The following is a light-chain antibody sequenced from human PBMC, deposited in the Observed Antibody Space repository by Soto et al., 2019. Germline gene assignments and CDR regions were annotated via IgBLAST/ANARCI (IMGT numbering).Light chain of an antibody. CDR3: SSYTASSTLEGL. Sequence: QSALTQPASVSGSPGQSITISCTGTSSDVGDYNYVSWYQQHPGKAPKLIIYEVNNRPSGVSNRFSGSKSGNTASLTISGLQAEDEAHYYCSSYTASSTLEGLFGGGTKLTVL. CDR2: EVN. J-gene: IGLJ2*01. CDR1: SSDVGDYNY. V-gene: IGLV2-14*01.